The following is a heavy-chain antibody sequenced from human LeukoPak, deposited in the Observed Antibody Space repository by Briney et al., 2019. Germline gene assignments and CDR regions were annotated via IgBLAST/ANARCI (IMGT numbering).Heavy chain of an antibody. CDR1: GGSISSYY. CDR2: IYYSGST. V-gene: IGHV4-59*01. J-gene: IGHJ5*02. D-gene: IGHD3-10*01. CDR3: ARESNTMVRGVSAAWFDP. Sequence: SETLSLTCTVSGGSISSYYWSWIRQPPGKGLEWIGYIYYSGSTNYNPSLKSRVTISVDTSKNQFSLKLSSVTAADTAVYYCARESNTMVRGVSAAWFDPWGQGTLVTVSS.